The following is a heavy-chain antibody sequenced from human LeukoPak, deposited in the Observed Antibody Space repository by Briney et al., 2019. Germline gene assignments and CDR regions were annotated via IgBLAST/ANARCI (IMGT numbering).Heavy chain of an antibody. CDR3: ARELGFGGLPVDY. CDR1: GGSFSGYY. CDR2: INHSGST. J-gene: IGHJ4*02. Sequence: SETLSLTCAVYGGSFSGYYWSWIRQPPGKGLEWIGEINHSGSTNYNPSLKSRVTISVDTSKNQFSLKLSSVTAADTAVYYCARELGFGGLPVDYWGQGTLVTVSS. D-gene: IGHD3-10*01. V-gene: IGHV4-34*01.